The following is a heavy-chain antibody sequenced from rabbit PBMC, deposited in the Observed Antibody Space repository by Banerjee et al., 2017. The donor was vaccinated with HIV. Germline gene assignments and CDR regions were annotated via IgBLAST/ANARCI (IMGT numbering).Heavy chain of an antibody. D-gene: IGHD2-1*01. J-gene: IGHJ4*01. CDR3: ARSAYGDGYYFNL. V-gene: IGHV1S45*01. CDR2: IYTSSGST. CDR1: GFDFSSSDY. Sequence: QQQLEEYGGDLVKPEGSLTLTCKASGFDFSSSDYMCWVRQAPGKGLEWIACIYTSSGSTWYATWVNGRFTISKTSSTTVTLQMTSLTAADTATYFCARSAYGDGYYFNLWGQGTLVTVS.